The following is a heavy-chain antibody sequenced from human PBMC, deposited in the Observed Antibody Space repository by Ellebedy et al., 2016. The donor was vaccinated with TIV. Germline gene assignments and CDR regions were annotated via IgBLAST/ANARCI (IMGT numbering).Heavy chain of an antibody. J-gene: IGHJ4*02. Sequence: GESLKISCGGSGFIFTNYNLHWVRQAPGKGLEWLAVVSINENDKHCADSVKGRFTISRDNSKNTLYLQMNSLSAEDTAVYFCARDGRNNDGFSGLLDYWGLGTLVIVSS. CDR2: VSINENDK. CDR1: GFIFTNYN. CDR3: ARDGRNNDGFSGLLDY. D-gene: IGHD1/OR15-1a*01. V-gene: IGHV3-30-3*01.